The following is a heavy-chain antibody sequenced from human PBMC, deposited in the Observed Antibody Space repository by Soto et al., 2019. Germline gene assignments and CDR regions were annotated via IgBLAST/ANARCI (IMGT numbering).Heavy chain of an antibody. CDR2: IYYSGST. V-gene: IGHV4-59*01. Sequence: PSETLSLTCTVSGGSISSYYWSSIPQPPGKGLEWIGYIYYSGSTNYNPSLKSRVTISVDTSKNQFSLKLSSVTAADTAVYYCASQEYGSSWYGGYYYYGMDVWGQGTTVTISS. CDR1: GGSISSYY. CDR3: ASQEYGSSWYGGYYYYGMDV. D-gene: IGHD6-13*01. J-gene: IGHJ6*02.